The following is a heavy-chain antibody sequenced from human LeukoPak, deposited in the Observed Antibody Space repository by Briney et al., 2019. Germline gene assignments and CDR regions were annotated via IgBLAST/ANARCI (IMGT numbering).Heavy chain of an antibody. CDR1: GFTFSNYC. Sequence: PGGSLRLSCAASGFTFSNYCMTWVRQAPGRGLEWVANIRQDGSEKYYVDSVKGRFTISRDNAKNSLYLQMNSLRAEDTAVYYCARDYVWGSDRYTDYWGQGTLVSVSS. V-gene: IGHV3-7*05. J-gene: IGHJ4*02. CDR3: ARDYVWGSDRYTDY. CDR2: IRQDGSEK. D-gene: IGHD3-16*02.